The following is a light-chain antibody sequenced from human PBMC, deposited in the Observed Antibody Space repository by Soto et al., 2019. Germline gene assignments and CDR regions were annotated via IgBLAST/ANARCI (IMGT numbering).Light chain of an antibody. V-gene: IGKV3-20*01. CDR2: GAS. J-gene: IGKJ1*01. CDR3: QQFYSTPWT. Sequence: EIVLTQSAGTVSLSPGERATLSCRASQSVNRNYIAWYQQKPGQAPRLLFYGASSRVTGIPQRLSGSGSGTDFTLTISSLQAEDVAVYYCQQFYSTPWTFGQGTKVDIK. CDR1: QSVNRNY.